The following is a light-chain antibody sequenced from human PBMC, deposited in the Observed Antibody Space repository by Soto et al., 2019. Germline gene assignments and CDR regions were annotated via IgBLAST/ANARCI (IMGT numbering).Light chain of an antibody. Sequence: QSALTQPPSASGSPGQSVTISCTGTSSDVGGYNYVSWYQQHPGKAPKLMIYEVSKRPSGVPDRFSGSKSGNTASLTVSGLQAEDEADYYCSSYAGSNKVVFGGGTKVPVL. CDR2: EVS. CDR3: SSYAGSNKVV. J-gene: IGLJ2*01. CDR1: SSDVGGYNY. V-gene: IGLV2-8*01.